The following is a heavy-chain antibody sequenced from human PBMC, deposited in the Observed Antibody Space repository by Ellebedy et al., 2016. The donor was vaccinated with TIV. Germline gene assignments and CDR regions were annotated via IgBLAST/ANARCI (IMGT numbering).Heavy chain of an antibody. D-gene: IGHD6-19*01. CDR2: INPNSGGT. CDR1: GYTFTGYY. V-gene: IGHV1-2*02. J-gene: IGHJ4*02. CDR3: ARDIENSSGY. Sequence: AASVKVSCKASGYTFTGYYMHWVRQAPGQGLEWMGWINPNSGGTNYAQKFKGRVTMTRDTSISTAYMELSRLRSDDTAVYYCARDIENSSGYWGQGTLVTVSS.